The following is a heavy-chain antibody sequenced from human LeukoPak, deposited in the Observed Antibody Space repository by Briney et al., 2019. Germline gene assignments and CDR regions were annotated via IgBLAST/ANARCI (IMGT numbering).Heavy chain of an antibody. CDR1: GFTFSSYS. V-gene: IGHV3-21*01. D-gene: IGHD5-18*01. Sequence: PGGSLRLSCAASGFTFSSYSMNWVRQAPGKGLEWVSSISSSSSYIYYADYVKGRFTISRDNAKNSLYLQMNSLRAEDTAVYYCARDPRPVDTAMVNWFDPWGQGTLVTVSS. CDR2: ISSSSSYI. J-gene: IGHJ5*02. CDR3: ARDPRPVDTAMVNWFDP.